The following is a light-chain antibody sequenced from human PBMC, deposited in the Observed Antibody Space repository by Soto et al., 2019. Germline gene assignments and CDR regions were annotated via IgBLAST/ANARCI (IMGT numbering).Light chain of an antibody. CDR2: QVS. V-gene: IGLV2-14*01. CDR1: STDVGDCNC. J-gene: IGLJ3*02. CDR3: SSYTGSSTWM. Sequence: QSALTQPASVSGSPGQSITISCTGTSTDVGDCNCVSWYQQHPGKAPKLMIYQVSNRPSGFSTRFSGSKSGNTASLTISGRQPEDEADYVCSSYTGSSTWMFGGGTKLTVL.